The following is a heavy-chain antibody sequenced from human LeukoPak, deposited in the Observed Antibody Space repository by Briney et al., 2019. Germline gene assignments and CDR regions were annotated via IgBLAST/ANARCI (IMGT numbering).Heavy chain of an antibody. V-gene: IGHV3-48*03. D-gene: IGHD5-24*01. J-gene: IGHJ4*02. Sequence: GGSLRLSCAASGFTFSSYEMNWVRQAPGKGLEWVSYISSSGSTIYYADSVEGRFTISRDNAKNSLYLQMNSLRAEDTAVYYCARDRFPRMAGPILVDWGQGTLVTVSS. CDR1: GFTFSSYE. CDR2: ISSSGSTI. CDR3: ARDRFPRMAGPILVD.